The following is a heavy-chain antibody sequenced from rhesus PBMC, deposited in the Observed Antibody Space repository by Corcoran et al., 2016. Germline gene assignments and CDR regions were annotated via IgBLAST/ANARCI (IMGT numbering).Heavy chain of an antibody. CDR1: GFTFSNYG. D-gene: IGHD3-3*01. CDR3: NIWTGSIDS. J-gene: IGHJ4*01. CDR2: IKTKADGGTE. V-gene: IGHV3-16*02. Sequence: EVQLVESGGGLVQPGGSLRLSCAASGFTFSNYGMSWVRQAPGKGLAGVGRIKTKADGGTEADAESVTGRFAITRDDSKNTLYLQMNSLKTEDTAVYYCNIWTGSIDSWGQGVLVTVSS.